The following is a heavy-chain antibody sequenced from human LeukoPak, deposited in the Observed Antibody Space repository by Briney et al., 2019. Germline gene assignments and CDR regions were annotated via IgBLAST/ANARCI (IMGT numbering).Heavy chain of an antibody. V-gene: IGHV4-59*01. Sequence: SETLSLTCTVSGGSISSYYWSWIRQPPGKGLEWIGYIYYSGSTNYNPSLMSRVTISVDTSKNQFSLKLSSVTAADTAVYYCARSGYYYYYYGMDVWGQGTTVTVSS. CDR3: ARSGYYYYYYGMDV. CDR2: IYYSGST. J-gene: IGHJ6*02. CDR1: GGSISSYY. D-gene: IGHD3-3*01.